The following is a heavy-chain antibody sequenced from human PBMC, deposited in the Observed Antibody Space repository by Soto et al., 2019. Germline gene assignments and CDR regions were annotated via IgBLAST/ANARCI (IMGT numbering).Heavy chain of an antibody. V-gene: IGHV2-5*02. CDR1: GFSIRTNEVG. CDR2: IFWDDDK. J-gene: IGHJ5*02. Sequence: SGPTLVNPTQTLTLTCTFSGFSIRTNEVGVGWIRQPPGKAPEWLALIFWDDDKYYNPSLNGRLAVTKDTSKNQVVFRMTNMESVDTATYYCARRSITETNYFDPWGQGTLVTVSS. D-gene: IGHD1-20*01. CDR3: ARRSITETNYFDP.